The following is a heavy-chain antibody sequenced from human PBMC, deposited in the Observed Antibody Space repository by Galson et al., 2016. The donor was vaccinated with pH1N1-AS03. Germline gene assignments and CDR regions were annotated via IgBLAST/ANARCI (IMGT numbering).Heavy chain of an antibody. CDR3: ARPAHYDSSGRDALDA. CDR2: IFPGDSDT. J-gene: IGHJ3*01. D-gene: IGHD3-22*01. V-gene: IGHV5-51*03. Sequence: QSGAEVKKPGESLKISCKVSGYNFMSYWIGWVRQMPGKGLEWLGIIFPGDSDTRYSPFFQGQVTISADKSTRPHYLQWRSLKASDTAIYYCARPAHYDSSGRDALDAWGQGTMLIVSS. CDR1: GYNFMSYW.